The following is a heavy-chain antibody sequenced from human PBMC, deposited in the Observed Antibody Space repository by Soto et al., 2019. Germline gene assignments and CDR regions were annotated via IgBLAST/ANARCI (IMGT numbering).Heavy chain of an antibody. CDR1: GFAFSSYA. V-gene: IGHV3-23*01. CDR2: ISGSGGST. CDR3: AKVKSKYRSGWYSY. Sequence: GGSLRLSCAASGFAFSSYAMSWVRQAPGKGLEWVSAISGSGGSTYYADSVKGRFTISRDNSKNTLYLQMDSLRAEDTAVYYCAKVKSKYRSGWYSYWGQGTLVIVSS. J-gene: IGHJ1*01. D-gene: IGHD6-19*01.